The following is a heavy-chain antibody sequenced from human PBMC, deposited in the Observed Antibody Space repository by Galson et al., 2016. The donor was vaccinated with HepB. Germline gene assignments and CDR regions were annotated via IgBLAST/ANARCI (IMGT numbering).Heavy chain of an antibody. CDR2: FDPEDGET. CDR1: GYTLIELS. V-gene: IGHV1-24*01. D-gene: IGHD3-16*02. Sequence: SVKVSCKVSGYTLIELSMHWVRQAPGKGLEWIGGFDPEDGETTYAQQFQGRVTMTEDTTTDTAYMELSSLRSEDTAVYYCATGVLSDYVYVWGSYRYPPFDYWGQGTLVTVSS. CDR3: ATGVLSDYVYVWGSYRYPPFDY. J-gene: IGHJ4*02.